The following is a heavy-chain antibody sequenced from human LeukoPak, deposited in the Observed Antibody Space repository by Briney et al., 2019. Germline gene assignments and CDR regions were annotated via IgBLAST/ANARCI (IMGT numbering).Heavy chain of an antibody. Sequence: GGSLRLSCAASGFTFSSYWMHWVRQAPGKGLVWVSRINSDGSSTSYADSVKGRFTISRDNAKNTLYLQMNSLRAEDTAVYYCAQIAGAWEYYFDYWGQGTLVTVSS. D-gene: IGHD1-26*01. J-gene: IGHJ4*02. CDR3: AQIAGAWEYYFDY. V-gene: IGHV3-74*01. CDR2: INSDGSST. CDR1: GFTFSSYW.